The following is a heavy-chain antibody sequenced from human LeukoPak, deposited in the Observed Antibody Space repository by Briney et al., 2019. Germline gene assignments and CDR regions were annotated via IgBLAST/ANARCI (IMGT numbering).Heavy chain of an antibody. V-gene: IGHV3-33*01. CDR1: GFTFSSYG. Sequence: GGSLLLSCAASGFTFSSYGMHWVRQAPGKGLEWVAVIWYDGSNKYYADSVKGRFTISRDNSKNTLYLQMNSLRAEDTAVYYCAREGYGGNRYFDLWGRGTLVTVSS. D-gene: IGHD4-23*01. J-gene: IGHJ2*01. CDR3: AREGYGGNRYFDL. CDR2: IWYDGSNK.